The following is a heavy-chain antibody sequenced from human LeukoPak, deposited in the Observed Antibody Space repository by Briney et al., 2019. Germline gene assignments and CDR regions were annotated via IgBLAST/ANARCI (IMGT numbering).Heavy chain of an antibody. Sequence: GASVRVSSEASGYTFTNFDINWVREATGGGLEWMGWMNPNSGNTGYAQKFQDRVTMTRKTSKSTAYMEISSLRSEDPAVYYCARTYRDWFDLWGQGTLVTVSS. V-gene: IGHV1-8*01. CDR2: MNPNSGNT. CDR3: ARTYRDWFDL. J-gene: IGHJ5*02. D-gene: IGHD4-11*01. CDR1: GYTFTNFD.